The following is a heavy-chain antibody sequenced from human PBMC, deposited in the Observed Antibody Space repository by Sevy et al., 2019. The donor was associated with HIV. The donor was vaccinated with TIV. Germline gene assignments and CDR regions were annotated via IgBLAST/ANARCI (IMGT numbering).Heavy chain of an antibody. J-gene: IGHJ4*02. V-gene: IGHV3-21*01. Sequence: GGSLRLSCAASGFTFNYYTMNWVRQAPGKGLEWVSSIRRSTEYIYYADSVKGRFTISRDNAKKSLYLQMNSLRAEDTALYYCARVGDTSDFPAAFDYWGQGTLVTVSS. CDR2: IRRSTEYI. CDR3: ARVGDTSDFPAAFDY. CDR1: GFTFNYYT. D-gene: IGHD1-26*01.